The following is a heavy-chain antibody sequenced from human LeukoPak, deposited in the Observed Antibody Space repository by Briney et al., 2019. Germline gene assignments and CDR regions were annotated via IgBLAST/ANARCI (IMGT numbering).Heavy chain of an antibody. CDR2: VSVNGVST. V-gene: IGHV3-23*01. D-gene: IGHD2-15*01. CDR3: AKGVEDSGIYYFYYMDV. CDR1: GFTFSSYTVSTYA. J-gene: IGHJ6*03. Sequence: PGGSLRLSCAASGFTFSSYTVSTYAMSWVRQAPGRGLEWVSAVSVNGVSTYYAACVKGRFTISRDNSKNTLYLQMNGLRAEDTAVYYCAKGVEDSGIYYFYYMDVWGKGTTVTVSS.